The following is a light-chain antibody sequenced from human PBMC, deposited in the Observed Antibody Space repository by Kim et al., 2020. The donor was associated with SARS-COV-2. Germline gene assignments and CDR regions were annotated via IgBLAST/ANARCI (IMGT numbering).Light chain of an antibody. CDR3: CAFAGSIIFAV. Sequence: QSALTQPASVSGSPGQSITISCTGAISDIGTYNLVPWYQHHPCSAPKLIIYEGDKRSSGISHSFSASKSGNTASLTITGLQAEDEGDYYCCAFAGSIIFAVFGGGTHRTVL. V-gene: IGLV2-23*03. CDR1: ISDIGTYNL. CDR2: EGD. J-gene: IGLJ3*02.